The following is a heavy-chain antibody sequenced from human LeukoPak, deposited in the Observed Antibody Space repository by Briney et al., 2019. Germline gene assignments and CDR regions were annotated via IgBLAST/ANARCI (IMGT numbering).Heavy chain of an antibody. V-gene: IGHV3-23*01. CDR2: ISGSGCST. CDR3: ARETQWSKISFYYYYMDV. CDR1: GFTFISYA. J-gene: IGHJ6*03. Sequence: PGGSLRLSCAASGFTFISYAMSSVRQAPGKGLEWVSAISGSGCSTYYADSVKGRFTISRDNSKNTLYLQMNSLRAEDTAVYYCARETQWSKISFYYYYMDVWGKGATVTVSS. D-gene: IGHD6-19*01.